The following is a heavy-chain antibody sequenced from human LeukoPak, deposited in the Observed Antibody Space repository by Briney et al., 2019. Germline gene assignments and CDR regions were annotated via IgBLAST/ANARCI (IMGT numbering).Heavy chain of an antibody. D-gene: IGHD6-19*01. J-gene: IGHJ4*02. CDR1: GFTFSTYS. Sequence: PGGSLRLSCAASGFTFSTYSMNWVRQAPGNGLEWVSYISSSSVAIYYADSVKGRFTISRDNAKNSLYLQMNSLRAEDMAVYYCARGGLSSAASFDYWGQGTLVTVSS. CDR3: ARGGLSSAASFDY. CDR2: ISSSSVAI. V-gene: IGHV3-48*01.